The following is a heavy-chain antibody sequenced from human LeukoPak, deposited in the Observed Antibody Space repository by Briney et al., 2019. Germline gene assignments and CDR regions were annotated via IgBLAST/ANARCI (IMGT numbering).Heavy chain of an antibody. Sequence: SETLSLTCTVSGGSISSYYWSWIRQPPGKGLEWIGYIYFSGSTNYNPSLKSRVTISVDTSKNQFSLKLSSVTAADTAVYYCARQSPRDSSGYYLDYWGQGTLVTVSS. CDR3: ARQSPRDSSGYYLDY. CDR2: IYFSGST. J-gene: IGHJ4*02. CDR1: GGSISSYY. D-gene: IGHD3-22*01. V-gene: IGHV4-59*08.